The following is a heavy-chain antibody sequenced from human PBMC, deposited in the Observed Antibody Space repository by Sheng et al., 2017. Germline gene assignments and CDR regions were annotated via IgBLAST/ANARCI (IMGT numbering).Heavy chain of an antibody. CDR1: GGSISSYY. J-gene: IGHJ4*02. D-gene: IGHD6-19*01. CDR2: IYYSGST. Sequence: QVQLQESGPGLVKPSETLSLTCTVSGGSISSYYWSWIRQPPGKGLEWIGYIYYSGSTNYNPSLKSRVTISVDTSKNQFSLKLSSVTAADTAVYYCARGYSSGWEVTTWGQGTLVHRL. V-gene: IGHV4-59*01. CDR3: ARGYSSGWEVTT.